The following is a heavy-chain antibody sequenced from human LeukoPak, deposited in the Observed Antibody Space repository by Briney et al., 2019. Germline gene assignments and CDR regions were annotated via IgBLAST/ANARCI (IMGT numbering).Heavy chain of an antibody. Sequence: PGASVKVSCKASGGTFSSYAISWVRQAPGQGLEWIGGIIPIFGTANYAQKFQGRVTITADKSTSTAYMELSSLRSEDTAVYYCAASNPLGDYYYYMDVWGKGTTVTVSS. CDR1: GGTFSSYA. V-gene: IGHV1-69*06. CDR3: AASNPLGDYYYYMDV. D-gene: IGHD4-11*01. J-gene: IGHJ6*03. CDR2: IIPIFGTA.